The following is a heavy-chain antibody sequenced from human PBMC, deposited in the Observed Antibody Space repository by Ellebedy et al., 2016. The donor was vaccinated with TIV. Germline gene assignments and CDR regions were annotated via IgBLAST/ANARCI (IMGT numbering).Heavy chain of an antibody. Sequence: GESLKISCAASGFTFSNYGMHWVRQAPGKGLEWVAVTWFDGSSEYYADSVKGRFTISRDNSKNTLYLQMNSLRAEDSAVYYCARDLLQLAIDYWGQGTLVTVSS. CDR2: TWFDGSSE. V-gene: IGHV3-33*01. CDR1: GFTFSNYG. J-gene: IGHJ4*02. D-gene: IGHD5-24*01. CDR3: ARDLLQLAIDY.